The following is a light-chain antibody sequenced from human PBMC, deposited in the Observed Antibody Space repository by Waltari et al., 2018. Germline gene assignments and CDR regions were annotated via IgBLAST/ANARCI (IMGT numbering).Light chain of an antibody. V-gene: IGLV1-47*01. CDR2: RNN. CDR3: ATWDDRLSGPGV. J-gene: IGLJ3*02. Sequence: QSVLTQPPSASGTPGQRVTISCSGSRSNIGSNYGHWYQQLPGTAPKLLIYRNNQRPSGVPYRFSGSQAVTSASLAVSGLRSEDEADYYFATWDDRLSGPGVFGGGTKLTVL. CDR1: RSNIGSNY.